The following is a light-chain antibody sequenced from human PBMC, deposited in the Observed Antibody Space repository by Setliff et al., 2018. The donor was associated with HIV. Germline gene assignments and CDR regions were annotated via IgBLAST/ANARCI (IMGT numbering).Light chain of an antibody. Sequence: SYELTQPPSVSVATGKTARITCGGNKIGSKSVHWYQQKPGQAPVLVVYDDSDRPSGIPELFSGSNSGNTATLTISRVEAGDEADYYCQVWDSSSDHYVFGTGTKVTVL. V-gene: IGLV3-21*03. CDR1: KIGSKS. CDR3: QVWDSSSDHYV. CDR2: DDS. J-gene: IGLJ1*01.